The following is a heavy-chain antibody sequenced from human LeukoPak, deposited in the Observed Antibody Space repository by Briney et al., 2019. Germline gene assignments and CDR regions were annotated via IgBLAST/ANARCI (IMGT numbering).Heavy chain of an antibody. CDR1: GGSISSSSYY. D-gene: IGHD3-10*01. CDR3: ARDQLDYGSGSYYKGGWFDP. Sequence: SETLSLTCTVSGGSISSSSYYWGWIRQPPGKGLEWIGSIYYSGSTYYNPSLKSRVTISVDTSKNQFSLKLSSVTAADTAVYYCARDQLDYGSGSYYKGGWFDPWGQGTLVTVSS. CDR2: IYYSGST. V-gene: IGHV4-39*07. J-gene: IGHJ5*02.